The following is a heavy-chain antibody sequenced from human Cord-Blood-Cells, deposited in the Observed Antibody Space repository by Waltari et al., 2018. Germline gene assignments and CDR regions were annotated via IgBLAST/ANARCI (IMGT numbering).Heavy chain of an antibody. D-gene: IGHD1-20*01. CDR1: GGTFSSYA. CDR2: IIPIFGTA. V-gene: IGHV1-69*01. Sequence: QVQLVQSGAEVKKPGSSVKVSCKASGGTFSSYATSWVRQAPGQGLEWMGGIIPIFGTANYAQKCQGRVTITADESTSTAYMELSSLRSEDTAVYYCARAANWNAYYFDYWGQGTLVTVSS. CDR3: ARAANWNAYYFDY. J-gene: IGHJ4*02.